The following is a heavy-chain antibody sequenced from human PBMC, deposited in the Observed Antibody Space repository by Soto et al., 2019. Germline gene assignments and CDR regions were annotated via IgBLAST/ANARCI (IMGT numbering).Heavy chain of an antibody. V-gene: IGHV1-69*13. D-gene: IGHD2-15*01. CDR2: IIPIFGTA. CDR3: ARSHCSGGSCYPHPIYFDY. Sequence: SVKVSCKASGGTFSSYAISWVRQAPGQGLEWMGGIIPIFGTANYAQKFQGRVTVTADESTSTAYMELSSLRSEDTAVYYCARSHCSGGSCYPHPIYFDYWGQGTLVTVSS. CDR1: GGTFSSYA. J-gene: IGHJ4*02.